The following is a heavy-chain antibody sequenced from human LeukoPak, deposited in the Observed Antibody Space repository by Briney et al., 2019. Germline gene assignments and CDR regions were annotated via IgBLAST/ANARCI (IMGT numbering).Heavy chain of an antibody. V-gene: IGHV3-21*01. CDR1: GFTFRSYS. D-gene: IGHD1-7*01. CDR3: ARENFGNPKKYAFDI. Sequence: GGSLRLSCAASGFTFRSYSMSWVRQAPGKGLEWVSSINTNSRYIYYADSVKGRFTISRDNAKNSLYLQMSTLRAEDTAVYYCARENFGNPKKYAFDIWGQGTMITVSS. CDR2: INTNSRYI. J-gene: IGHJ3*02.